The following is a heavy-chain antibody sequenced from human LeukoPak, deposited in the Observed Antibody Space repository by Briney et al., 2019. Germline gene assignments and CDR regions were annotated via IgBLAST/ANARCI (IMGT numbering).Heavy chain of an antibody. CDR2: IYYSGGT. CDR1: GGSLSSYY. Sequence: PSETLSLTCTDSGGSLSSYYWSWIRQPPGKGREWIGYIYYSGGTNYNPSLKRRVSLSVDTSKKQFSLKLRSLTAAATAVFYGARGGRSSSGAEGLFDYWGQGTLVTVSS. J-gene: IGHJ4*02. V-gene: IGHV4-59*01. CDR3: ARGGRSSSGAEGLFDY. D-gene: IGHD6-13*01.